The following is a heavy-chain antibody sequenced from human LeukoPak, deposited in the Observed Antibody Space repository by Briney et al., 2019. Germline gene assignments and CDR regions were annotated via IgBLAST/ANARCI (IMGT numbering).Heavy chain of an antibody. CDR1: HGSISNTY. V-gene: IGHV4-59*08. J-gene: IGHJ3*02. Sequence: SETLSLTCSVSHGSISNTYWSWIRQPPGKGLEWVGYIYDRVSSNYNPSLKSRVTTSVDLSRNQFSLKLSDVTAADTAVYYCARLLSGAVRGDDHAFEIWGQGTVVTVSS. CDR3: ARLLSGAVRGDDHAFEI. CDR2: IYDRVSS. D-gene: IGHD3-16*01.